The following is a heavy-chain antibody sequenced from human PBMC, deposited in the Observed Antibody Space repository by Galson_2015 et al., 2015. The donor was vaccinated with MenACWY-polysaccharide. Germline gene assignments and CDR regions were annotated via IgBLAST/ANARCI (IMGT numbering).Heavy chain of an antibody. CDR1: GYTFTSYD. V-gene: IGHV1-8*01. J-gene: IGHJ6*02. D-gene: IGHD6-13*01. CDR3: ARVGGSSSWPYYYYYGMDV. CDR2: MNPNSGNT. Sequence: SVKVSCKASGYTFTSYDINWVRQATGQGLEWMGWMNPNSGNTGYAQKFQGRVTMTRNTSISTAYMELSSLRSEGTAVYYCARVGGSSSWPYYYYYGMDVWGQGTTVTVSS.